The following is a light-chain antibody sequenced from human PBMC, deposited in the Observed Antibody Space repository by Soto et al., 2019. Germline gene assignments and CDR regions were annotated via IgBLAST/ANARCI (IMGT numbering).Light chain of an antibody. CDR2: RNN. Sequence: QSVLTQPPSASGTPGQRVTISCSGSSSNIGSNYVYWYQQLPGTAPKLLIYRNNQRPSGVPDRFSGSKSGTSDSLATSGLRSEDEADYYCAAWDDSLHVVFGGGTKLTVL. CDR1: SSNIGSNY. CDR3: AAWDDSLHVV. V-gene: IGLV1-47*01. J-gene: IGLJ2*01.